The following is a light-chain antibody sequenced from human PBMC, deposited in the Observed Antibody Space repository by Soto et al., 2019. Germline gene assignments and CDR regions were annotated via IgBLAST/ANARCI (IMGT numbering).Light chain of an antibody. CDR2: RAS. V-gene: IGKV3-15*01. CDR1: QSISSN. Sequence: EIVLTQSPATLSLSPGERATLSCRASQSISSNLAWYQQKPGQAPRLLIYRASTRATGISGRFSGSGSGTEFTLTITSLQSEDFALYYCQQYNEWPITFGQGTRLEIK. J-gene: IGKJ5*01. CDR3: QQYNEWPIT.